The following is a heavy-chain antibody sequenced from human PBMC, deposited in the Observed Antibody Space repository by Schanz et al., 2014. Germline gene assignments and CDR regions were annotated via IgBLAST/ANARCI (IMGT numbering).Heavy chain of an antibody. CDR3: ARVHIATYHYNSPGAFDI. CDR2: INAHTGNT. Sequence: QVQLVQSGSEVRKPGASVKVSCKASGYIFGSHGMTWVRQAPGQGPELMGWINAHTGNTQYAQKFQGRVNMTRDTVTTTVNLELTRLRTDDTAIYYCARVHIATYHYNSPGAFDIWGQGTRVTVSS. V-gene: IGHV1-18*01. J-gene: IGHJ3*02. CDR1: GYIFGSHG. D-gene: IGHD3-10*01.